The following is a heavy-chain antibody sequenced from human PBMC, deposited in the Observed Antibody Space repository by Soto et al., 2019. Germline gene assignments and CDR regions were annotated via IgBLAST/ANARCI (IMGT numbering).Heavy chain of an antibody. V-gene: IGHV1-18*01. CDR3: ARHHGPTTSENGFDP. Sequence: QVHLVQSGVEVKTPGASVKVSCQASGYTFFTYDISWVRQAPGQGLEWMGWISTYSGDTKYAKKFEGRVTMTTDTSTTTAYVKLRSLRSHDTAVYYCARHHGPTTSENGFDPWGQGNLVTVSS. CDR1: GYTFFTYD. D-gene: IGHD5-12*01. J-gene: IGHJ5*02. CDR2: ISTYSGDT.